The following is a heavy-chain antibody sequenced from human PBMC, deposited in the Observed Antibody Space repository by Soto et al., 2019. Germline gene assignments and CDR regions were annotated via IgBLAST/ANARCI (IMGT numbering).Heavy chain of an antibody. V-gene: IGHV4-4*07. Sequence: SETLCVTCSFTVGAIRSYWWSWIRQPAGEGLGWIGRDYSSGTTDYDPSLNSRATMSVETSKNQLSLKLSTVTTADTAVYYCARYIGSYAYGEGYWGQGIQVTVSS. D-gene: IGHD2-15*01. CDR1: VGAIRSYW. CDR3: ARYIGSYAYGEGY. J-gene: IGHJ4*02. CDR2: DYSSGTT.